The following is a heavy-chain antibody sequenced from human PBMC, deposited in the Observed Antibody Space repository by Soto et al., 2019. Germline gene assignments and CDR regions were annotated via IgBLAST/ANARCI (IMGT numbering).Heavy chain of an antibody. Sequence: GGFLRLSCTTSGFTFREYGLSWVRQAPGKGLEWVSTIYGDGRTTYYADSVRGRFSISRDNSKNMVYLQMDSLRVDDTAIYYWVKNSGWFNSWGQGSLVTVSS. J-gene: IGHJ5*01. CDR2: IYGDGRTT. CDR3: VKNSGWFNS. D-gene: IGHD3-10*01. CDR1: GFTFREYG. V-gene: IGHV3-23*01.